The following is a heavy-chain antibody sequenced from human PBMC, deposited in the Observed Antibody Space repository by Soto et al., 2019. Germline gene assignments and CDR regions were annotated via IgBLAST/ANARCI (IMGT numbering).Heavy chain of an antibody. D-gene: IGHD3-22*01. Sequence: PSETLSLTCTVSGGSISSSSYYWGWIRQPPGKGLEWIGSIYYSGSTYYNPSLKSRVTISVDTSKNQFSLKLSSVTAADTAVYYCARQDRTYYYDSSGYYVGYWGQGTLVTVSS. CDR3: ARQDRTYYYDSSGYYVGY. CDR1: GGSISSSSYY. CDR2: IYYSGST. V-gene: IGHV4-39*01. J-gene: IGHJ4*02.